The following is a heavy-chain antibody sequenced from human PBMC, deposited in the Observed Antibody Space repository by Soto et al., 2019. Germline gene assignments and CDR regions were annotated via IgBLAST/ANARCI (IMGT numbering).Heavy chain of an antibody. CDR1: GFTFSSYS. V-gene: IGHV3-21*01. J-gene: IGHJ6*02. D-gene: IGHD3-3*01. Sequence: PGGSLRLSCAASGFTFSSYSMNWVRQAPGKGLEWVSSISSSSSYIYYADSVKGRFTISRDNAKNSLYLQMNSLRAEDTAVYYCARDTDLSQITIFGVVLYGMDVWGQGTTVTVSS. CDR2: ISSSSSYI. CDR3: ARDTDLSQITIFGVVLYGMDV.